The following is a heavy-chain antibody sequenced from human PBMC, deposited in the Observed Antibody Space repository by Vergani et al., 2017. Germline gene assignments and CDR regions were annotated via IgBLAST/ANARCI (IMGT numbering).Heavy chain of an antibody. CDR1: GGSFSGYY. Sequence: QVQLQQWGAGLLKPSETLSLTCAVYGGSFSGYYWSWIRQPPGKGLEWIGEINHSGSTNYNPSLKSRVTISVDTSTNQFSLKLSSVTAAKTAVYYCASWADGLAGTGYYYYYGMDVWGQGTTVTVSS. V-gene: IGHV4-34*01. CDR3: ASWADGLAGTGYYYYYGMDV. J-gene: IGHJ6*02. CDR2: INHSGST. D-gene: IGHD1-1*01.